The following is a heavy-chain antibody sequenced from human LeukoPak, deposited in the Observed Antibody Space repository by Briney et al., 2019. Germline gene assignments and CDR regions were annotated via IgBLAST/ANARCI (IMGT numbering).Heavy chain of an antibody. J-gene: IGHJ4*02. CDR1: GFTFDDYA. D-gene: IGHD3-22*01. Sequence: GRSLRLSCAASGFTFDDYAMHWVRQVPGKGLEWVSGITWNSGMMDYADSVKGRFTISRDNSKSTVHLQMNSLRAEDTAVYYCARGDSSGYPLEHWGQGTLVTVSS. CDR3: ARGDSSGYPLEH. CDR2: ITWNSGMM. V-gene: IGHV3-9*01.